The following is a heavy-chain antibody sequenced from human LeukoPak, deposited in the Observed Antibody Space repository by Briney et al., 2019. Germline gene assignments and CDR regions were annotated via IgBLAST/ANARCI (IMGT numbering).Heavy chain of an antibody. V-gene: IGHV3-74*01. Sequence: PGGSLRCSCVASGFIFSEYWMQWVRQAPGKGLEWVSRINSDGSRITYADSVKGRFTISRDNAKNTLYLEMNSLRVEDTAVYYCASSPVITRDWGQGTLVTVSS. D-gene: IGHD3-22*01. CDR2: INSDGSRI. CDR3: ASSPVITRD. J-gene: IGHJ4*02. CDR1: GFIFSEYW.